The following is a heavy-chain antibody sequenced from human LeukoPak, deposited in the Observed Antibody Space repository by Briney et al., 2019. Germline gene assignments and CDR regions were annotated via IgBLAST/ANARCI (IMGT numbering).Heavy chain of an antibody. CDR1: GYTFTSYD. CDR3: ARDRPADYGGNSLAGYYYGMDV. J-gene: IGHJ6*02. D-gene: IGHD4-23*01. CDR2: MNPNSGNT. Sequence: ASVKVSCKASGYTFTSYDINWVRQATGQGLEWMGWMNPNSGNTGYAQKFQGRVTMTRNTSISTAYMELSSLRSEDTAVYYCARDRPADYGGNSLAGYYYGMDVWGQGPRSPSP. V-gene: IGHV1-8*01.